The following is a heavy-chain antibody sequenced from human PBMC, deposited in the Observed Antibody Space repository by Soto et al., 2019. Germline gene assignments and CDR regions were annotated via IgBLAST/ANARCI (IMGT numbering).Heavy chain of an antibody. Sequence: QVQLQESGPGLVSPSETLSLTCSVSSDSIRKLYWSWIRQPLGKGLEWIGYIYRGGSTKYNPSLKSRLTMSADTSKNQFSLKLTSVTAADTAVYYCARRLEYGNMDVWGNGTSVTVSS. J-gene: IGHJ6*03. CDR3: ARRLEYGNMDV. CDR2: IYRGGST. CDR1: SDSIRKLY. D-gene: IGHD4-17*01. V-gene: IGHV4-59*11.